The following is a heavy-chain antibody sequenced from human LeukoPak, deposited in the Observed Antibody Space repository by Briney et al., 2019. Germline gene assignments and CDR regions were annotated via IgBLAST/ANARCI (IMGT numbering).Heavy chain of an antibody. V-gene: IGHV4-34*01. Sequence: PSETLSLTCAVYGGSFSGYYWSWICQPPGKGLEWIGEINHSGSTNYNPSLKSRVTISVDTSKNQFSLKLSSVTAADTAVYYCARGLSRYYGSGTSYGMDVWGQGTTVTVSS. J-gene: IGHJ6*02. D-gene: IGHD3-10*01. CDR2: INHSGST. CDR3: ARGLSRYYGSGTSYGMDV. CDR1: GGSFSGYY.